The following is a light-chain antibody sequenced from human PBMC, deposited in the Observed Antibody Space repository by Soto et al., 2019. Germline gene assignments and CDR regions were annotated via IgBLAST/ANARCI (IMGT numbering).Light chain of an antibody. Sequence: DIQLTQSPFSVSATVGDRVTITCRASQSIDTYLNLYQRKPEKAPKRLIYAASSLQSRVPSRFSGSGSGTEFTLTISILQPEDFATYYCLQHNSYPLTFGGGTKVDIK. CDR2: AAS. CDR3: LQHNSYPLT. V-gene: IGKV1-17*01. J-gene: IGKJ4*01. CDR1: QSIDTY.